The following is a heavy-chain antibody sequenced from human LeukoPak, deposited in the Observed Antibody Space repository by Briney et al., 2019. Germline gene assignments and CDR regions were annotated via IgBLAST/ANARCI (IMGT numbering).Heavy chain of an antibody. CDR2: INPNSGGT. D-gene: IGHD3-10*01. V-gene: IGHV1-2*06. J-gene: IGHJ4*02. Sequence: ASVKVSCKASGYTFTGYYMHWVRQAPGQGLEWMGRINPNSGGTNYAQKFQGRVTITRDTSIRTAYMALSRLRSDDTAVYYCARQLYYGSGKLGNFDYWGQGTLVTVSS. CDR1: GYTFTGYY. CDR3: ARQLYYGSGKLGNFDY.